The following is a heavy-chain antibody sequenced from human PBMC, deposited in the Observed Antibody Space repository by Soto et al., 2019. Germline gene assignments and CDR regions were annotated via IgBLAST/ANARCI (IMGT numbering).Heavy chain of an antibody. Sequence: PGGSLRLSCAASGITVSSHWTPWVRQAPGKGLVWVSRISPAGSSTYYADSVRGRFTISKDTAKNTVYLQINSLGAEDAAVYYCARGNTVYGNFDSWGQGTLVTVSS. CDR1: GITVSSHW. J-gene: IGHJ4*02. CDR2: ISPAGSST. D-gene: IGHD4-17*01. V-gene: IGHV3-74*01. CDR3: ARGNTVYGNFDS.